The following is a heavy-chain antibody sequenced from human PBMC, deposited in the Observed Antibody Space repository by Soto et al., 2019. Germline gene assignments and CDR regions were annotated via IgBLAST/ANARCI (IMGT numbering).Heavy chain of an antibody. CDR1: GGSISSYY. J-gene: IGHJ5*02. CDR2: IYYSGST. V-gene: IGHV4-59*01. D-gene: IGHD3-9*01. CDR3: ARDRWRGRYFDWLEDWFDP. Sequence: PSETLSLTCTVSGGSISSYYWSWIRQPPGKGLEWIGYIYYSGSTNYNPSLKSRVTISVDTSKNQFSLKLSSVTAADTAVYYCARDRWRGRYFDWLEDWFDPWSQGTLVTVSS.